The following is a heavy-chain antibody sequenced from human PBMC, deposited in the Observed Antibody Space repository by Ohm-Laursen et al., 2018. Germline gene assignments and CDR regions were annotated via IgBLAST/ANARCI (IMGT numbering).Heavy chain of an antibody. V-gene: IGHV4-61*01. J-gene: IGHJ6*02. D-gene: IGHD4-23*01. CDR2: IYYSGST. CDR1: GGSVSSGSYY. CDR3: ARMVTAYYYYYGMDV. Sequence: GTLSLTCTVSGGSVSSGSYYWSWIRQPPGKGLEWIGYIYYSGSTNYNPSLKSRVTISVDTSKNQFSLKLSSVTAADTAVYYCARMVTAYYYYYGMDVWGQGTTVTVSS.